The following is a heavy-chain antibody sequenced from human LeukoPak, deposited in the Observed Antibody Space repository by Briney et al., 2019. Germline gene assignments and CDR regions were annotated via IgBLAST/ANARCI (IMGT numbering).Heavy chain of an antibody. V-gene: IGHV3-23*01. CDR1: GFIFSSYG. CDR3: AKDRGRAVAGSEFDY. CDR2: ISGSGGST. Sequence: GGSLRLSCAASGFIFSSYGMTWVRQAPGKGLEWVSVISGSGGSTNYADSVKGRFTISRDNSKNTLYLQMNSLRAEDTAVYYCAKDRGRAVAGSEFDYWGQGTLVTVSS. D-gene: IGHD6-19*01. J-gene: IGHJ4*02.